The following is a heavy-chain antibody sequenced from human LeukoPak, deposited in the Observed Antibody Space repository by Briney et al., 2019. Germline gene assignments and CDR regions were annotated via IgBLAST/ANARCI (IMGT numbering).Heavy chain of an antibody. J-gene: IGHJ5*02. Sequence: PSETLSLTCAVYGGSFSGYYWSWIRQPPGKGLEWIGEINHSGSTNYNPPLKSRVTISVDTSKNQFSLKLSSVTAADTAVYYCARFIRGYYGSGSSARGWFDLWGQGTLVTVSS. V-gene: IGHV4-34*01. CDR1: GGSFSGYY. CDR3: ARFIRGYYGSGSSARGWFDL. CDR2: INHSGST. D-gene: IGHD3-10*01.